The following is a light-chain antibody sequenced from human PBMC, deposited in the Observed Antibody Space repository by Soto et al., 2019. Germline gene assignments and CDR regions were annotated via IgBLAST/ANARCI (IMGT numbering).Light chain of an antibody. CDR2: DAS. J-gene: IGKJ1*01. CDR3: QHGT. CDR1: QSVSSY. V-gene: IGKV3-11*01. Sequence: DIVLTQSPATLSLSPGARATLSCRASQSVSSYLAWYQQKPGQAPRLLIYDASNRATGIPARFSGSGSGTDFTLTISSLEPEDVAVYYCQHGTFGQGTKVDIK.